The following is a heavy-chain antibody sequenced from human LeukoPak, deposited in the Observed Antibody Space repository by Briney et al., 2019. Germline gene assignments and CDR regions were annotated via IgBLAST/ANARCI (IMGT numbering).Heavy chain of an antibody. J-gene: IGHJ3*02. CDR1: GGSISSYY. V-gene: IGHV4-59*01. CDR2: IYYSGST. D-gene: IGHD5-18*01. Sequence: TPSETLSLTCTVSGGSISSYYWSWIRQPPGKGLEWIGYIYYSGSTNYNPSLKSRVTISVDTSKNQFSLKLSSVTAADTAVYYCARDRTATNAFDIWGQGTMVTVSS. CDR3: ARDRTATNAFDI.